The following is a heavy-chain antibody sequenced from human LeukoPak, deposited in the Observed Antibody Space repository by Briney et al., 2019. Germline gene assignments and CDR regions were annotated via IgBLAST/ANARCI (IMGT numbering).Heavy chain of an antibody. V-gene: IGHV4-59*01. J-gene: IGHJ4*02. CDR2: IYYDGST. Sequence: SETLSLTCTVSGGSISSYYWNWIRQPPGKGLEWIGYIYYDGSTNYNPSPKSRVTISVDTSKNQFSLKLTYVTAADTAVYYCARGDCSGGSCYSDYWGRGTLVTVSS. D-gene: IGHD2-15*01. CDR3: ARGDCSGGSCYSDY. CDR1: GGSISSYY.